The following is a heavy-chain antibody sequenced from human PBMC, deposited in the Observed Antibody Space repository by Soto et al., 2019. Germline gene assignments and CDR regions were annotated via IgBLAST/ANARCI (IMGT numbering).Heavy chain of an antibody. V-gene: IGHV3-11*05. CDR2: ISSSSSYT. CDR3: ARDIGYCSSTSCYGVGVWDY. Sequence: QVQLVESGGGLVKPGGSLRLSCAASGFTFSDYYMSWIRQAPGKGLEWVSYISSSSSYTNYADSVKGRFTISRDNAKNSLYLQMNSLRAEDTAVYYCARDIGYCSSTSCYGVGVWDYWGQGTLVTVSS. D-gene: IGHD2-2*01. CDR1: GFTFSDYY. J-gene: IGHJ4*02.